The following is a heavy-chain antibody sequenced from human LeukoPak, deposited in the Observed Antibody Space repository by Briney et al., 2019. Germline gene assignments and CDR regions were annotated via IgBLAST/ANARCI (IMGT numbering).Heavy chain of an antibody. CDR3: ARDRNGRDSSGWYYFDY. Sequence: GGSLRLSCAASGYTFSSYSMNWVRQAPGKRLEWVSYISSSSSTIYYADSVKGRFTISRDNAKNSLYLQMNSLRAEDTAVYYCARDRNGRDSSGWYYFDYWGQGTLVTVSS. D-gene: IGHD6-19*01. V-gene: IGHV3-48*01. J-gene: IGHJ4*02. CDR1: GYTFSSYS. CDR2: ISSSSSTI.